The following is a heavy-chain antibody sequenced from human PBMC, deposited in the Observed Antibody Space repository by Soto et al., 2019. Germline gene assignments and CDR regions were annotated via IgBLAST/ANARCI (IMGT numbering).Heavy chain of an antibody. Sequence: SETLSLTCTVSGGSLSSYYWTWIRQSPGKGLEWIGYVYFSGNTNYNPFLKSRVTISIDTSKNQFSLRLASVTAADTAFYYCGSVRPSGYVLSWGQGTLVTV. CDR2: VYFSGNT. CDR1: GGSLSSYY. CDR3: GSVRPSGYVLS. V-gene: IGHV4-59*01. J-gene: IGHJ5*02. D-gene: IGHD6-25*01.